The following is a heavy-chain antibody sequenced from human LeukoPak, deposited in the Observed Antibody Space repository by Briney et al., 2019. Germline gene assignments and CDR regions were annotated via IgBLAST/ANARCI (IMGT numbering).Heavy chain of an antibody. CDR3: ARSGHRDGYNYRMGY. CDR1: GYTFTGYY. CDR2: INPNSGGT. Sequence: ASVKVSCKASGYTFTGYYMHWVRQAPGQGLEWMGWINPNSGGTNYAQKFQGRVTMTRDTSISTAYMELSRLRSDDTAVYYCARSGHRDGYNYRMGYWGQGTLVTVSS. D-gene: IGHD5-24*01. V-gene: IGHV1-2*02. J-gene: IGHJ4*02.